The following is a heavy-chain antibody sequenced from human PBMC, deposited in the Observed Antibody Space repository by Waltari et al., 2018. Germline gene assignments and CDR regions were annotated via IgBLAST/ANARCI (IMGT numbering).Heavy chain of an antibody. CDR2: LSPYDGNA. V-gene: IGHV1-18*01. J-gene: IGHJ3*01. CDR1: GYTFASFG. D-gene: IGHD3-22*01. CDR3: ARFYYYESSVYSADAFDF. Sequence: QVQLVQSGAEVKNPGASVKVSCKASGYTFASFGISWVRRDTGHGLKWMGRLSPYDGNADHAQKLQVRVTSTPDSTTNSAYMELRSLRADDTAVYYCARFYYYESSVYSADAFDFWGQGTMVTASS.